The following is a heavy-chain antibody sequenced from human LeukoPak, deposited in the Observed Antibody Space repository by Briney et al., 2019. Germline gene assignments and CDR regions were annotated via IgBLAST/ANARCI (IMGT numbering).Heavy chain of an antibody. Sequence: GGSLRLSCAASGFTFSSYSMNWVRQAPGKGLEWVSSISSSSSYIYYADSVKGRFTISRDNAKNSLYLQMNSLRAEDTAVYYCARWDYGDQFFDYWGQGTLVTVFS. CDR2: ISSSSSYI. CDR1: GFTFSSYS. V-gene: IGHV3-21*01. D-gene: IGHD4-17*01. J-gene: IGHJ4*02. CDR3: ARWDYGDQFFDY.